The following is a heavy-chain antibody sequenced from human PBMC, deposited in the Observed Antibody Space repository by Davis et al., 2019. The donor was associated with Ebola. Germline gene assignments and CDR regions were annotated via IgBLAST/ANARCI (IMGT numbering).Heavy chain of an antibody. CDR3: AKDPGGRNVGYHMDV. CDR1: GFTFANYG. J-gene: IGHJ6*03. V-gene: IGHV3-30*02. CDR2: IWDYGNNK. Sequence: PGGSLRLSCVASGFTFANYGMHWVRQAPGKGLEWVTFIWDYGNNKYYADSVRGRFTISRDNSKNTFYLQMNSLRDEDTAVYFCAKDPGGRNVGYHMDVWGKGTTVTVSS. D-gene: IGHD1-14*01.